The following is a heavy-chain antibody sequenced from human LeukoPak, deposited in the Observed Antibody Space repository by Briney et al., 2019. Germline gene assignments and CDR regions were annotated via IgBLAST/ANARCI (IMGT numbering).Heavy chain of an antibody. V-gene: IGHV1-2*02. CDR3: ARDGIVVVPAATRDAVSYYYYYYMDV. J-gene: IGHJ6*03. Sequence: GASVKVSCKASGYTFTGYYMHWVRQAPGQGLEWMGWINPNSGGTNYAQKFQGRVTMPRDTSISTAYMELSRLRSDDTAVYYCARDGIVVVPAATRDAVSYYYYYYMDVWGKGTTVTISS. D-gene: IGHD2-2*01. CDR2: INPNSGGT. CDR1: GYTFTGYY.